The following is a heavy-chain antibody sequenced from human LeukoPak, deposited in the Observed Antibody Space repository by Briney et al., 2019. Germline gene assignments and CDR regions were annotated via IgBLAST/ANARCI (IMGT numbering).Heavy chain of an antibody. CDR3: ARVWGRRYAFDI. D-gene: IGHD7-27*01. V-gene: IGHV1-2*02. CDR1: GYTFTGYY. Sequence: ASVKVSCKASGYTFTGYYMHWVRQAPGQGLEWMGWINPNSGGTNYAQKFQGRVTMTRDTSISTAYMELSRLRSDDTAVYYCARVWGRRYAFDIWGQGTMVTVSS. J-gene: IGHJ3*02. CDR2: INPNSGGT.